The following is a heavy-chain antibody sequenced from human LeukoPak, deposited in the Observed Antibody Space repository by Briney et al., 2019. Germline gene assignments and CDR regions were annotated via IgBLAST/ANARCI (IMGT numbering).Heavy chain of an antibody. CDR3: ARHSTFFGVVIIKGRVRGPFDY. Sequence: ETLSLTCAVYGGSFSGYYWSWIRQPPGKGLEWIGEINHGGSTNYNPSLKSRVTISVDTSKNQFSLKLSSVTAADTAVYYCARHSTFFGVVIIKGRVRGPFDYWGQGTLVTVSS. CDR1: GGSFSGYY. D-gene: IGHD3-3*01. J-gene: IGHJ4*02. V-gene: IGHV4-34*01. CDR2: INHGGST.